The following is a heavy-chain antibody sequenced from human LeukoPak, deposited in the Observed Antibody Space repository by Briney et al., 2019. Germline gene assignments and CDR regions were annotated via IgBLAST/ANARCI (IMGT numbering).Heavy chain of an antibody. CDR3: ARVAAAAPDAFDI. J-gene: IGHJ3*02. CDR1: GGSFSGYY. CDR2: INHSGST. V-gene: IGHV4-34*01. Sequence: SETLSLTCAVYGGSFSGYYWSWIRQPPGKGLEWIGEINHSGSTNYNPSLKSRVSISVDTSKNQFSLKLSSVTAADTAVYYCARVAAAAPDAFDIWGQGTMVTVSS. D-gene: IGHD6-13*01.